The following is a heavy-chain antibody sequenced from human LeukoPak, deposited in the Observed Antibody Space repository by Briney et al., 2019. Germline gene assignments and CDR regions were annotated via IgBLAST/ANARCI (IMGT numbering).Heavy chain of an antibody. Sequence: SETLSLTCAVYGGSFSGYYWSWIRQPPGKGLEWIGEINHSGSTNYNPSLKSRVTISVDTSKNQFSLKLSSVTAAGTAVYYCARGPTMVRGARYYFDYWGQGTLVTVSS. CDR1: GGSFSGYY. J-gene: IGHJ4*02. D-gene: IGHD3-10*01. V-gene: IGHV4-34*01. CDR3: ARGPTMVRGARYYFDY. CDR2: INHSGST.